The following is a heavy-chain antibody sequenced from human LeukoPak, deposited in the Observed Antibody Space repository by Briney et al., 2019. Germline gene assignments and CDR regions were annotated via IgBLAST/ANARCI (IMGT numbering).Heavy chain of an antibody. D-gene: IGHD3-22*01. Sequence: SETLSLTCTVSGGSISSYYWSWIRQPPGKGLEWIGYIHYSGSTNYNPSLKSRVTISVDTSKIQFSLKLTSVTAADTAVYYCAGENYYDSSGFDYWGQGTRVTVSS. V-gene: IGHV4-59*01. CDR3: AGENYYDSSGFDY. CDR1: GGSISSYY. J-gene: IGHJ4*02. CDR2: IHYSGST.